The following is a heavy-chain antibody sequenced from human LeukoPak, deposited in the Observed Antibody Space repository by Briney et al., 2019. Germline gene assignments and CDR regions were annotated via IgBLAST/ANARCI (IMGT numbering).Heavy chain of an antibody. V-gene: IGHV3-30*02. J-gene: IGHJ4*02. D-gene: IGHD3-3*01. CDR2: IRYDGSNK. CDR1: GFTFSSYG. CDR3: AKDQGITIFGVVIDYFDY. Sequence: GGSLRLSCAASGFTFSSYGMHWVRQAPGKGLEWVALIRYDGSNKYYADSVKGRFTISRDNSKNTLYLQMNSLRAEDTAVYYCAKDQGITIFGVVIDYFDYWGQGTLVTVSS.